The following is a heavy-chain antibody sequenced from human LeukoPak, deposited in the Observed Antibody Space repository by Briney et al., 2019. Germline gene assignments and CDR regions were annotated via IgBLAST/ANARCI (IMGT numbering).Heavy chain of an antibody. CDR1: GGSISSSSYY. D-gene: IGHD3-3*01. Sequence: SETLSLTCTVSGGSISSSSYYWGWIRQPPGKGLEWIGSIYYSGSTYYNPSLKSRVTISVDTSKNQFSLKLSSVTAADTAVYYCARVTIFGVVEDGDYWGQRTLVTVSS. J-gene: IGHJ4*02. V-gene: IGHV4-39*01. CDR3: ARVTIFGVVEDGDY. CDR2: IYYSGST.